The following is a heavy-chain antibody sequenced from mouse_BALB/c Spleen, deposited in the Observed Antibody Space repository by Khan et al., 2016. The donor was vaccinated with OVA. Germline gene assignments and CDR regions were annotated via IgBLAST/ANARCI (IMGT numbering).Heavy chain of an antibody. D-gene: IGHD2-2*01. CDR3: ARGGYGGFAF. Sequence: QVQLKQSGGDLMKPGASVKISCKATGYTFSSYWIEWVKQRPGHGLEWIGQIFPGSVSITYNEKFKGKATFTADPSSNTTYMQLSSLTSEDSAVYYCARGGYGGFAFWGQGTLVTVSA. V-gene: IGHV1-9*01. CDR2: IFPGSVSI. J-gene: IGHJ3*01. CDR1: GYTFSSYW.